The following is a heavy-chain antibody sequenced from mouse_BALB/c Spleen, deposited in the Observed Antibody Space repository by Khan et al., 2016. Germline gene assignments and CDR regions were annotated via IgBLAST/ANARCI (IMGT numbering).Heavy chain of an antibody. CDR1: GFSLTSYG. V-gene: IGHV2-2*02. CDR2: IWSGGST. CDR3: PREGSTLIISFGY. Sequence: QVQLQQPGPGLVQPSQSLSITCTVSGFSLTSYGVHWVRQSPGKGLEWLGVIWSGGSTDYNAAFISRLSISKDTSKSQVFFNMVRLHANDTAIYYCPREGSTLIISFGYWGHSTLVTVSA. D-gene: IGHD2-4*01. J-gene: IGHJ3*01.